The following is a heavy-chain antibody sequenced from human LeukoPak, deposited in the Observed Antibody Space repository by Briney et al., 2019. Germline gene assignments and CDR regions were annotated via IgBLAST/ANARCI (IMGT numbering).Heavy chain of an antibody. D-gene: IGHD4-17*01. CDR3: ARYMSKLNRYGDYVRWFDP. CDR2: IYYSGST. J-gene: IGHJ5*02. Sequence: PSETLSLTCTVSGGSISSGDYYWSWIRQPPGKGLEWIGYIYYSGSTYYNPSLKSRVTISVDTSKNQFSLKLSSVTAADTAVYYCARYMSKLNRYGDYVRWFDPWGQGTLVTVSS. CDR1: GGSISSGDYY. V-gene: IGHV4-30-4*01.